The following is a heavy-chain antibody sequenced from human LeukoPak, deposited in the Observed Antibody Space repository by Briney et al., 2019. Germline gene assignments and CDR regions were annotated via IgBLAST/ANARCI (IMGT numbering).Heavy chain of an antibody. D-gene: IGHD4-17*01. J-gene: IGHJ4*02. CDR3: ARSSYGDYVYY. Sequence: PGGSLRLSCAASGFTFTTYWMTWVRQAPGKGLEWVANIKQDGTEKYYVDSVKGRFTISRDNAKNSLYLQMNSLRAEDTAVYYCARSSYGDYVYYWGQGTLVTVSS. V-gene: IGHV3-7*01. CDR1: GFTFTTYW. CDR2: IKQDGTEK.